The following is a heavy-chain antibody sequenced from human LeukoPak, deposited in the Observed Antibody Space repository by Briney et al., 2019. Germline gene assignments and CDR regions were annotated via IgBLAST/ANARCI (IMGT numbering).Heavy chain of an antibody. CDR3: ARAVYSGSYYYYYYMDV. Sequence: PGGSLRLSCAASGFTFSSYAMHWVRQAPGKGLEWVAVISYDGSNKYYADSVKGRFTISRDNAKNSLYLQMNSLRAEDTAVYYCARAVYSGSYYYYYYMDVWGKGTTVTVSS. D-gene: IGHD1-26*01. V-gene: IGHV3-30-3*01. J-gene: IGHJ6*03. CDR2: ISYDGSNK. CDR1: GFTFSSYA.